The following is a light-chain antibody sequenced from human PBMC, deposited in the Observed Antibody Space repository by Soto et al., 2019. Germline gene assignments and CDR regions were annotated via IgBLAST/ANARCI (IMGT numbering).Light chain of an antibody. Sequence: DIQMTQSPSSVSAFVGDRVAITCRASHDIARWLAWYQQQPGKAPRLLIYAASSLQSGVPTRFSGSGSGTDFTLTITNLQLEDSAVYYCQQVKGFPLTFGGGTKVDIK. CDR3: QQVKGFPLT. J-gene: IGKJ4*01. CDR1: HDIARW. V-gene: IGKV1-12*01. CDR2: AAS.